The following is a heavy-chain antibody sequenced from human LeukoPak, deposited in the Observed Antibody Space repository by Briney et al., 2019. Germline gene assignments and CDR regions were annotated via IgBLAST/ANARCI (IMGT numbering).Heavy chain of an antibody. D-gene: IGHD2-2*01. Sequence: PGGSLRLSCAASGFTFSSYAMHGVRQAPGKGLEWVAVISYDGSNKYYADSVKGRFTISRDYSKNTLYLQMNSLRAEDTAVYYCAREVGYCSSTSCYGLFDYWGQGTLVTVSS. CDR3: AREVGYCSSTSCYGLFDY. CDR2: ISYDGSNK. V-gene: IGHV3-30-3*01. CDR1: GFTFSSYA. J-gene: IGHJ4*02.